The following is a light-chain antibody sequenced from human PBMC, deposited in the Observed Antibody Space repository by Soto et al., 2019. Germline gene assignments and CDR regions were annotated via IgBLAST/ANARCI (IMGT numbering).Light chain of an antibody. J-gene: IGLJ1*01. CDR1: SNDVGGYNY. CDR2: DVS. CDR3: SSYTRSSYTSSSTLYV. Sequence: QSALTQPASVSGSPGQSITISCTGTSNDVGGYNYVSWYQQYPGKAPKLMIYDVSNRPSGVSNRFSGSKSGNTASLTISGLQAEDEADYSCSSYTRSSYTSSSTLYVFGTGTKVTVL. V-gene: IGLV2-14*01.